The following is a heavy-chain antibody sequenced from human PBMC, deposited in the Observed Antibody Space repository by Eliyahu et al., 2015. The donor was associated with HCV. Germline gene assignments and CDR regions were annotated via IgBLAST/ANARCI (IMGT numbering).Heavy chain of an antibody. J-gene: IGHJ5*02. CDR3: ASGGGGIAVAGTGGWFDP. V-gene: IGHV4-59*01. CDR1: GGSISSYY. CDR2: FHFCGGP. Sequence: QVQLQESGPGLVKPSETLSLTCTVSGGSISSYYWSWIRQPPGRGLEGVGYFHFCGGPNPNPSLKSRVTISLDTSQNQFSLKLSSVTAADTAVYYCASGGGGIAVAGTGGWFDPWGQGTLVTVSS. D-gene: IGHD6-19*01.